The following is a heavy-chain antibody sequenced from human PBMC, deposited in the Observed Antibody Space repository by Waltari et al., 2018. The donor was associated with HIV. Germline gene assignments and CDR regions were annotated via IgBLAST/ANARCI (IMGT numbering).Heavy chain of an antibody. CDR1: GGSFSGYY. V-gene: IGHV4-34*02. D-gene: IGHD6-25*01. CDR3: ARGVGTSGHDRYYDS. CDR2: INHIGSA. Sequence: QVRLQQWGTGLLKPSDTLSLTCAVYGGSFSGYYWSWIRQSPERGIEWIGEINHIGSATYKPSLKSLFTMSVDTSKNQFSLKMKSVTAADTSILYCARGVGTSGHDRYYDSWGQGTLVTVSS. J-gene: IGHJ4*02.